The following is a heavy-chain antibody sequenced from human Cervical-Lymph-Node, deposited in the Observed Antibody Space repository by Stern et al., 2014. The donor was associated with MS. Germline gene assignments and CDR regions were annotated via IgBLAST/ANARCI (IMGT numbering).Heavy chain of an antibody. V-gene: IGHV4-61*08. CDR1: GASVTSHDSY. CDR2: IYYNGGT. Sequence: QVQLQESGPGLVMPSETLSLTCTVSGASVTSHDSYWSWMRQPPGKGLECIGYIYYNGGTEYNPSLWSRVTVSMDTSKNQFSLRLTSVTAADTAVYYCARGTDAYKAGYWGQGTHVTVSS. J-gene: IGHJ4*02. CDR3: ARGTDAYKAGY. D-gene: IGHD5-24*01.